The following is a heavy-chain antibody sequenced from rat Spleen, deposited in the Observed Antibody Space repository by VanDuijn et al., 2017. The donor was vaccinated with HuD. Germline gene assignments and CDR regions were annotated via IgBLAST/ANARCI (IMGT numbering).Heavy chain of an antibody. J-gene: IGHJ2*01. CDR1: GFTFSNYY. CDR2: ISPSGGST. V-gene: IGHV5S11*01. CDR3: ATYNYYFDY. Sequence: EVQLVESGGGLVQPGRSLKLSCAASGFTFSNYYMAWVRQAPTKGLEWVASISPSGGSTYYPDSVKGRFTISRDNAKSTQYLQMDSLRSEETATYYCATYNYYFDYWGQGVMVTVSS. D-gene: IGHD1-5*01.